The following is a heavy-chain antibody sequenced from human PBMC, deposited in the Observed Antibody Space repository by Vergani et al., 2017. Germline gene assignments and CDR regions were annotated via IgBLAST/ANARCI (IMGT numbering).Heavy chain of an antibody. CDR3: AKILFARRYGYCSSTSCHGDY. CDR2: ISGDGGST. J-gene: IGHJ4*02. CDR1: GFTFDDYA. D-gene: IGHD2-2*01. Sequence: EVQLLESGGGLVQPGGSLRLSCAASGFTFDDYAMHWVRQAPGKGLEWVSLISGDGGSTYYADSVKGRFTISRDNSKNSLYLQMNSLRTEDTALYYCAKILFARRYGYCSSTSCHGDYWGQGTLVTVSS. V-gene: IGHV3-43*02.